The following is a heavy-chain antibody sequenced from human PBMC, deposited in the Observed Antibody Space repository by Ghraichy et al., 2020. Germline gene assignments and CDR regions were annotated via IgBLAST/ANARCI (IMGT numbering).Heavy chain of an antibody. Sequence: GGSLRLSCAASGFTFSSYAMHWVRQAPGKGLEWVAVISYDGSNKYYADSVKGRFTISRDNSKNTLYLQMNSLRAEDTAVYYCARDEGLPYFDYWGQGTLVTVSS. CDR2: ISYDGSNK. J-gene: IGHJ4*02. CDR3: ARDEGLPYFDY. CDR1: GFTFSSYA. D-gene: IGHD4-11*01. V-gene: IGHV3-30-3*01.